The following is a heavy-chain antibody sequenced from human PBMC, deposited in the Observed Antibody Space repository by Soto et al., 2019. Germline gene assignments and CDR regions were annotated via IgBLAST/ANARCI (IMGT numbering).Heavy chain of an antibody. CDR1: GYTFTSFA. CDR2: INAGNGNT. J-gene: IGHJ6*03. V-gene: IGHV1-3*01. Sequence: APVKVSCKASGYTFTSFAMHWVRQAPGQRLEWMGWINAGNGNTKYSQKFQGRVTITRDTSASTAYMELSSLRSEDTAVYYCARAPSIAARRVDYYYYYMDVWGKGTTVTVSS. D-gene: IGHD6-6*01. CDR3: ARAPSIAARRVDYYYYYMDV.